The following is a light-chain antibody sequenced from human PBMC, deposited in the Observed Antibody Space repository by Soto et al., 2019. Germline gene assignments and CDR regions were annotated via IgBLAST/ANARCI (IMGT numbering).Light chain of an antibody. CDR1: QSVSSY. CDR2: DGP. J-gene: IGKJ1*01. CDR3: QQRSTGA. V-gene: IGKV3-11*01. Sequence: EIVLTQSPATLSLSPGERATLSCRASQSVSSYLAWFQQKPGQAPKLPIYDGPTRATGSPARFSGGGSGTDFPLACSSLDPEDLPFYYCQQRSTGAFGQGPRVDIK.